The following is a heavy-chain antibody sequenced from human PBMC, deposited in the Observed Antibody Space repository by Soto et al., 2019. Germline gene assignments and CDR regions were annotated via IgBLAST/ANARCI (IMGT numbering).Heavy chain of an antibody. CDR3: ARPRYDGTGTPFDH. CDR2: INGDGSTA. Sequence: PVGSLRLSCAASGFTLSSYWMHWVRQAPGKGLVWVSGINGDGSTATYADSVKGRFIISRDNAKNMLYLQMNSLTAEDTAVYYCARPRYDGTGTPFDHWGQGTLVTVS. D-gene: IGHD3-22*01. CDR1: GFTLSSYW. V-gene: IGHV3-74*01. J-gene: IGHJ4*02.